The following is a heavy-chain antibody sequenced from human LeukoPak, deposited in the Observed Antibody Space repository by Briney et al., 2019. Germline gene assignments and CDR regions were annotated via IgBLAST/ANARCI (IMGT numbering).Heavy chain of an antibody. V-gene: IGHV4-30-2*01. J-gene: IGHJ4*02. CDR3: AAHSLRYFDWLLEGDY. Sequence: PSETLSLTCAVSGGSLSSGGYSWSWIRQPPGKGLEWIGYIYHSGSTYYNPSLKSRVTISVDRSKNQFSLKLSSVTAADTAVYYCAAHSLRYFDWLLEGDYWGQGTLVTASS. CDR1: GGSLSSGGYS. CDR2: IYHSGST. D-gene: IGHD3-9*01.